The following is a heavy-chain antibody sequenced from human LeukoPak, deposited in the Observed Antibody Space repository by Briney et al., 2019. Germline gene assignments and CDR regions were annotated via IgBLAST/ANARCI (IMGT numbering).Heavy chain of an antibody. D-gene: IGHD2-21*02. Sequence: GGSLRLSCAASGFTFSDYYMSWIRQAPGKGLEWVSYISSSGSTIYYADSVKGRFTISRDNAKNSLYLQMNSLRAEDTAVYYCARVPDCGGDCLSCYYYMDVWGKGTTVTVSS. CDR3: ARVPDCGGDCLSCYYYMDV. V-gene: IGHV3-11*04. CDR1: GFTFSDYY. CDR2: ISSSGSTI. J-gene: IGHJ6*03.